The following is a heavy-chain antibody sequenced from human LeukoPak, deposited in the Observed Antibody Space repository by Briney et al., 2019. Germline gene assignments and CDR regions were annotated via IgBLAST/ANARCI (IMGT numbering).Heavy chain of an antibody. CDR1: GYTFTSYY. J-gene: IGHJ4*02. V-gene: IGHV1-46*01. CDR2: INPSGGST. Sequence: ASVKVSCKASGYTFTSYYMHWVRQAPGQGLEWMGIINPSGGSTSYAQKFQGRVTMTRDTSTTTVYMELSSLRSEDTAVYYCARDSTTAMAPGYFDYWGQGTLVTVSS. D-gene: IGHD5-18*01. CDR3: ARDSTTAMAPGYFDY.